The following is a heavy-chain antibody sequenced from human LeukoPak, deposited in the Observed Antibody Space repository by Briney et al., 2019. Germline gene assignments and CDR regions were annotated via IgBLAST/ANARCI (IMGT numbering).Heavy chain of an antibody. V-gene: IGHV3-23*01. J-gene: IGHJ4*02. D-gene: IGHD3-22*01. CDR2: ISGSGGST. CDR3: AKDWALYDSSGYPFDY. Sequence: PGGSLRLSCAASGFTFSSYAMSWVRQAPGKGLEWVSGISGSGGSTYYADSVKGRFTISRDNSKNTLYLQMNSLRAEDTAVYYCAKDWALYDSSGYPFDYWGQGTLVTVSS. CDR1: GFTFSSYA.